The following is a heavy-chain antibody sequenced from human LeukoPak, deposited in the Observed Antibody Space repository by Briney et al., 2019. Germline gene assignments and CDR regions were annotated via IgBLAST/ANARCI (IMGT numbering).Heavy chain of an antibody. D-gene: IGHD4-17*01. V-gene: IGHV4-59*01. Sequence: SETLSLTCTVSGGSISSYYGSWIRQPPGKGREWSGYIYYSGSTNYNPSLKSRVTISVDTSKNQFSLKLSSVTAADTAVYYCARVGQRLRGGGDYWGQGTLVTVSS. J-gene: IGHJ4*02. CDR2: IYYSGST. CDR1: GGSISSYY. CDR3: ARVGQRLRGGGDY.